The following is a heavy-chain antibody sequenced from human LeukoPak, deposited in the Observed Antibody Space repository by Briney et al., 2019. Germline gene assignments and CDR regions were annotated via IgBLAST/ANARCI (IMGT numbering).Heavy chain of an antibody. D-gene: IGHD4-17*01. CDR2: IQHSGVSYHTGIT. Sequence: PSETLSLTCNVSGHSISDGSYWGWIRLPPGKGLQWIGNIQHSGVSYHTGITYYNPSLKSRLTVSFDTSKNQFSLSLSSVTAAHTAVYYCARAHMATVTTYYFDYWGQGTLVTVSS. J-gene: IGHJ4*02. V-gene: IGHV4-38-2*02. CDR1: GHSISDGSY. CDR3: ARAHMATVTTYYFDY.